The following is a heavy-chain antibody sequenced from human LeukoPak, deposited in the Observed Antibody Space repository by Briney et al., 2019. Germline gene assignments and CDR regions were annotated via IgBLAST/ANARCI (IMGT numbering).Heavy chain of an antibody. D-gene: IGHD1-14*01. CDR3: ARAEGVRGAFDI. CDR1: GGSISSGSYY. J-gene: IGHJ3*02. V-gene: IGHV4-61*02. CDR2: IYTRGST. Sequence: SETLSLTCTVSGGSISSGSYYWSWIRQPAGKGLEWIGRIYTRGSTNYNPSLKSRVTISVDTSKNQFPLKLSSVTAADTAVYYCARAEGVRGAFDIWGQGTMVTVSS.